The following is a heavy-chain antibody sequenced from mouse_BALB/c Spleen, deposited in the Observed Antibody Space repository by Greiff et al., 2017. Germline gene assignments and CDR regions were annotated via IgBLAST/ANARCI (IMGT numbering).Heavy chain of an antibody. CDR3: ARPHITTAFYWYFDV. Sequence: QVQLQQSGAELARPGASVKMSCKASGYTFTSYTMHWVKQRPGQGLEWIGYINPSSGYTNYNKKFKDKATLTADKSSSTAYMQLSSLPSEDSAVDYCARPHITTAFYWYFDVWGAGTTVTVSS. V-gene: IGHV1-4*01. CDR1: GYTFTSYT. CDR2: INPSSGYT. D-gene: IGHD1-2*01. J-gene: IGHJ1*01.